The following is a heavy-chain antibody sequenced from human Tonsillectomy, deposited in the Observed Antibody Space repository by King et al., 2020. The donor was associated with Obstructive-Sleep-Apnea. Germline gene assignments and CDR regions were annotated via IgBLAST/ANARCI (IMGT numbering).Heavy chain of an antibody. CDR2: IYHSGST. J-gene: IGHJ5*02. Sequence: QLQESGPGLVKPSETLSLTCTVSGYSISSGYYWGWIRQPPGKGLEWIGRIYHSGSTYYNPSLKSRVTISVDTSKNQFSLKLSSVTAADTAVYYCARDNGGCSGGSCYSVGPSWFDPWGQGTLVTVSS. V-gene: IGHV4-38-2*02. CDR1: GYSISSGYY. CDR3: ARDNGGCSGGSCYSVGPSWFDP. D-gene: IGHD2-15*01.